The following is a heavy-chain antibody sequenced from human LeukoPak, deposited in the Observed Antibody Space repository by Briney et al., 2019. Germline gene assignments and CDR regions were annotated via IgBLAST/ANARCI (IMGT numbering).Heavy chain of an antibody. D-gene: IGHD3-22*01. CDR1: GYTLTELS. J-gene: IGHJ4*02. CDR3: ATVVITTFNFDY. CDR2: FDPEDGET. Sequence: ASVKVSCKVSGYTLTELSMHWVRQAPGKGLEWMGGFDPEDGETIYAQKFQGSVTMTEDTSTDTAHMELSSLRSEDTAVYYCATVVITTFNFDYWGQGTLVTVSS. V-gene: IGHV1-24*01.